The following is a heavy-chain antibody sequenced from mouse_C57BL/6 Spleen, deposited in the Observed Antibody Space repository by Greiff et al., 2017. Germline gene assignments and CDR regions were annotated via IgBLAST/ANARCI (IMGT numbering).Heavy chain of an antibody. D-gene: IGHD2-4*01. CDR3: AMGAYYDYGGYAMDY. Sequence: QVQLQQSGAELARPGASVKLSCKASGYTFTSYGISWVKQRTGQGLEWIGEIYPRSGNTYYNEKFKGKATLTADKSSSTAYMELRSLTSEDSAVYFCAMGAYYDYGGYAMDYWGQGTSVTVSS. V-gene: IGHV1-81*01. CDR1: GYTFTSYG. CDR2: IYPRSGNT. J-gene: IGHJ4*01.